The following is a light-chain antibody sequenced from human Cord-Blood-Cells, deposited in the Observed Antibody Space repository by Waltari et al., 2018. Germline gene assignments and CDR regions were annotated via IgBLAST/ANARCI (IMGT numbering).Light chain of an antibody. Sequence: QAVLTQPASLSASPGASASLTCTLRRGTNVGTYRISWYQQKPGSPPQYRRRSKSDSAKQQGSGVPSRCSGSKDASANAGILLISGLQSEDEADYYCMIWHSSAWVFGGGTKLTVL. CDR1: RGTNVGTYR. V-gene: IGLV5-45*01. CDR3: MIWHSSAWV. CDR2: SKSDSAK. J-gene: IGLJ3*02.